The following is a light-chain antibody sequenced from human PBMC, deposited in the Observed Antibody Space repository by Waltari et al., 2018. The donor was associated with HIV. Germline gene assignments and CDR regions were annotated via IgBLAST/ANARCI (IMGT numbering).Light chain of an antibody. V-gene: IGLV2-23*02. CDR1: ISDLGNSHI. CDR3: CSYAGTHTYV. J-gene: IGLJ1*01. Sequence: QSALTQPASVSGSPGQSITLPCTGPISDLGNSHIFPWYQHYPGKAPKLIIYEVKKWPSGISDRFSGSKSGTTASLTISGLQADDEADYYCCSYAGTHTYVFGTGTRVTVL. CDR2: EVK.